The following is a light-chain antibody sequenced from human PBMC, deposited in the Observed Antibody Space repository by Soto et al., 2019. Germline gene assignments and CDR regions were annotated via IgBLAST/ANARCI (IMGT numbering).Light chain of an antibody. Sequence: IGLSPSPGPPSLSPGERAPPSRKSSQTVRNNYLAWYQQKPGQAPRLLIYDASSRATGIPDRFSGGGSGTDFTLTISRLEPEDFAVYYCQQFSNYPLTFGGGTKVDIK. CDR3: QQFSNYPLT. J-gene: IGKJ4*01. V-gene: IGKV3-20*01. CDR2: DAS. CDR1: QTVRNNY.